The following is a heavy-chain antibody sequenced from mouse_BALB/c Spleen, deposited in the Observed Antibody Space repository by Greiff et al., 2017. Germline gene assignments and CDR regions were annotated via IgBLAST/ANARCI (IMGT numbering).Heavy chain of an antibody. D-gene: IGHD4-1*01. CDR2: INSNGGST. CDR1: GFTFSSYG. V-gene: IGHV5-6-3*01. J-gene: IGHJ4*01. Sequence: DVKLVESGGGLVQPGGSLKLSCAASGFTFSSYGMSWVRQTPDKRLELVATINSNGGSTYYPDSVKGRFTISRDNAKNTLYLQMSSLKSEDTAMYYCARDRELGHYYAMDYWGQGTSVTVSS. CDR3: ARDRELGHYYAMDY.